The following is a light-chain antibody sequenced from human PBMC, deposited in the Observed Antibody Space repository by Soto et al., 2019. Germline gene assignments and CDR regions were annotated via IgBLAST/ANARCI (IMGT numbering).Light chain of an antibody. J-gene: IGKJ1*01. CDR1: QSVSNN. Sequence: ILMTQSPATLSVSPGERATLSCRASQSVSNNLAWYQQKPGQAPRLLIYDASTRATGIPARFSGSGSGTEFTITISGLQSEDFSVYYCQQYNNWHPWTFGQGTKVEIK. V-gene: IGKV3-15*01. CDR3: QQYNNWHPWT. CDR2: DAS.